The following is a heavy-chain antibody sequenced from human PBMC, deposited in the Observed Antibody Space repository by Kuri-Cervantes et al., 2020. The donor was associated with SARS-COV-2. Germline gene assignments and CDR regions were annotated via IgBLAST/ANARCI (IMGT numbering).Heavy chain of an antibody. CDR3: ARDRLGQYHYDTSGYSFDY. D-gene: IGHD3-22*01. V-gene: IGHV3-30*03. J-gene: IGHJ4*02. Sequence: GESLKISCAASGFTFSSYGMHWVRQAPGKGLEWVAVISYDGSNKYYADSVKGRFTISRDNAKNTLHLQMNSLGVEDTAVYYCARDRLGQYHYDTSGYSFDYWGRGTLVTVS. CDR2: ISYDGSNK. CDR1: GFTFSSYG.